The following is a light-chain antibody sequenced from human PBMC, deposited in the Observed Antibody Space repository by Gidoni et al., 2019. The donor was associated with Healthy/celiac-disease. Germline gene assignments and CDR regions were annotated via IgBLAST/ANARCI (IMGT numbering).Light chain of an antibody. CDR3: QSYDSSNHVV. J-gene: IGLJ2*01. CDR2: DDN. V-gene: IGLV6-57*02. Sequence: NFMLTQPHSVSESPGQTVTISCTGSSGSIASNYVQWYQPRPGSAPTTVIYDDNPRPSGLPARLSGSIDSSSNSASLTISGLKTEDEADYYCQSYDSSNHVVFGGWTKLPVL. CDR1: SGSIASNY.